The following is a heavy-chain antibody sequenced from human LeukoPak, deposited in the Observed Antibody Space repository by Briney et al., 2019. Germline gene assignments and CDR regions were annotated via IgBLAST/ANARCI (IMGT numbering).Heavy chain of an antibody. V-gene: IGHV3-23*01. CDR2: ISTSGGTT. J-gene: IGHJ4*02. D-gene: IGHD3-22*01. CDR1: GFTFGSYA. CDR3: AVMHRYYDGSGYWVQ. Sequence: GGSLTLSCASSGFTFGSYAMNWVRKAPGQGLELVSGISTSGGTTSYAESVKSRFTVSRDNPRNTLYMEMSSLRDEDTALYYCAVMHRYYDGSGYWVQWGQGTLVTVSS.